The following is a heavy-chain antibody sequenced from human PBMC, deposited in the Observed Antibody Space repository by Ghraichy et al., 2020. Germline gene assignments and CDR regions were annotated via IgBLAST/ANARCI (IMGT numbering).Heavy chain of an antibody. CDR2: INSDGSSR. CDR1: GFTFSSYW. J-gene: IGHJ6*02. V-gene: IGHV3-74*01. Sequence: GSLRLSCAASGFTFSSYWMHWVRQAPGKGLVWVSRINSDGSSRSYADSVKGRFTMSRDNAKNTLYLQMNSLRAEDTAVYYCATEGGSYGMDVWGQGTTVTVSS. CDR3: ATEGGSYGMDV.